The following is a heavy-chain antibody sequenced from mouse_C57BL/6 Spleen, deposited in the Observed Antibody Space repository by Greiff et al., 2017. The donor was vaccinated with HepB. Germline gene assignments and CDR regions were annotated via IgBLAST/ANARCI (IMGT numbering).Heavy chain of an antibody. Sequence: VQLQQSGPELVKPGASVKISCKASGYAFSSSWMNWVKQRPGKGLEWIGRNYPGDGDTNYNGKFKGKATLTADKSSSTAYMQLSSLTSEDSAVYFCARWSGNYWGQGTALTVSS. CDR1: GYAFSSSW. D-gene: IGHD1-3*01. CDR2: NYPGDGDT. V-gene: IGHV1-82*01. CDR3: ARWSGNY. J-gene: IGHJ2*01.